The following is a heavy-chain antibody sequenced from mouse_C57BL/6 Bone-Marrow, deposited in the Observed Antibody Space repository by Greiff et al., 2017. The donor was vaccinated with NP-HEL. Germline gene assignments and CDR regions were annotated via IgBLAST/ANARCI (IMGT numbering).Heavy chain of an antibody. Sequence: VQLQQSGAELARPGASVKLSCKASGYTFTSYGISWVKQRTGQGLEWIGAIYPRSGNTYYNDKFKGKATLTADKSSSTAYMELRSLTSEDSAVYLCAGWGVVACWYFDVWGTGTTVTVSS. CDR3: AGWGVVACWYFDV. D-gene: IGHD1-1*01. V-gene: IGHV1-81*01. CDR1: GYTFTSYG. J-gene: IGHJ1*03. CDR2: IYPRSGNT.